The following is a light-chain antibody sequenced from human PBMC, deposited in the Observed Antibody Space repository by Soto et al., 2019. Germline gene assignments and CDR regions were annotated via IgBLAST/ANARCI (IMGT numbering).Light chain of an antibody. CDR1: SSDIGDYNY. CDR2: EVS. V-gene: IGLV2-8*01. Sequence: QSVLTQPPSASGSLGQSVTISCTGTSSDIGDYNYVSWYQQHAGKAPKLMIYEVSQRPSGVPDRFSGSKSGNTASLTVSGLQAEDEADYYCGSYVGCKSFVFGGGTKLTVL. J-gene: IGLJ3*02. CDR3: GSYVGCKSFV.